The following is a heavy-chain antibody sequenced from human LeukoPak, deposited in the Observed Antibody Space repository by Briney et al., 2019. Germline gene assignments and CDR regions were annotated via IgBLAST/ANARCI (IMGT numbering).Heavy chain of an antibody. J-gene: IGHJ4*02. CDR2: ISYDGSNK. D-gene: IGHD3-22*01. CDR3: ARDRDSSGWVELDY. V-gene: IGHV3-30-3*01. Sequence: PGGSLRLSCEASGFTFSNYWMHWVRQAPGKGLEWVAVISYDGSNKYYADSVKGRFTISRDNSKNTLYLQMNSLRAEDTAVYYCARDRDSSGWVELDYWGQGTLVTVSS. CDR1: GFTFSNYW.